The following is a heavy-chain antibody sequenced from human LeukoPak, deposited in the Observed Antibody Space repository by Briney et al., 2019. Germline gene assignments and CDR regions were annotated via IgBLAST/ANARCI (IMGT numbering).Heavy chain of an antibody. CDR3: ARLTVAGAHYYYYYMDV. D-gene: IGHD6-19*01. CDR1: GFTFSSYW. V-gene: IGHV3-7*01. Sequence: GRSLRLSCAASGFTFSSYWMSWVRQAPGKGLEWVANIKQDGSEKYYVDSVKGRFTISRDNAKNSLYLQMNSLRAEDTAVYYCARLTVAGAHYYYYYMDVWGKGTTVTVSS. CDR2: IKQDGSEK. J-gene: IGHJ6*03.